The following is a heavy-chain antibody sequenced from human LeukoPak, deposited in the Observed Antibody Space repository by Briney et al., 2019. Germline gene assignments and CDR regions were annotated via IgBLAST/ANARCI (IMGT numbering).Heavy chain of an antibody. V-gene: IGHV4-34*01. Sequence: SETLSLTCAVYGGSFSGYYWSWIRQPPGKGLEWIGEINHSGSTNYNPSLKSRVTISVDTSKNQFSLKLSSVTAADTAVYYCARVSAIRGRGVYYYYYYMDVWGKGTTVTVSS. D-gene: IGHD2-21*02. CDR2: INHSGST. CDR1: GGSFSGYY. J-gene: IGHJ6*03. CDR3: ARVSAIRGRGVYYYYYYMDV.